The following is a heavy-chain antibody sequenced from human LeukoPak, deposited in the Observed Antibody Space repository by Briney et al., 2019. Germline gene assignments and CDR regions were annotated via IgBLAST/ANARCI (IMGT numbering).Heavy chain of an antibody. V-gene: IGHV3-21*01. CDR1: GFTFSSYS. J-gene: IGHJ3*02. D-gene: IGHD1-26*01. CDR2: ISSSSSYI. CDR3: ARGSGSYDAFDI. Sequence: GRSLRLSCAASGFTFSSYSMNWVRQAPGKGLEWVSSISSSSSYIYYADSVKGRFTISRDNAKNSLYLQMNSLRAEDTAVYYCARGSGSYDAFDIWGQGTMVTVSS.